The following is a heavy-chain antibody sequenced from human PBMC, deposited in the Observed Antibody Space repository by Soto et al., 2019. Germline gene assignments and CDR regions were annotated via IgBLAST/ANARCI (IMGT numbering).Heavy chain of an antibody. CDR3: ANLPLYDSGFDC. J-gene: IGHJ4*02. CDR1: GFTLDDYA. D-gene: IGHD3-10*01. CDR2: ISWNGAAT. V-gene: IGHV3-9*01. Sequence: ETQLVESGGGLVQHGRSLRLSCVASGFTLDDYAIHWVRQAPGKGLEWVSGISWNGAATGYADSVKGRFTISRDNAKNSLYLQMSSLRTEDTAIYYCANLPLYDSGFDCWGQGTLVTVSS.